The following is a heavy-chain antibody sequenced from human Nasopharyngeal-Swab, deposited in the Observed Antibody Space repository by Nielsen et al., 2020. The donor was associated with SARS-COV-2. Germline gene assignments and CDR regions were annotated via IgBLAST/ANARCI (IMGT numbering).Heavy chain of an antibody. CDR1: GFTFTNHY. CDR3: ARDPMMCRSTSCAFDH. D-gene: IGHD2-2*01. J-gene: IGHJ4*02. V-gene: IGHV1-46*01. CDR2: INPSGGSP. Sequence: ASVKVSCKASGFTFTNHYIHWVRQAPGQGLEWMAIINPSGGSPTYAQRFQGRVTMTWDTSTGTVYMEISSLRFDDTAVYYCARDPMMCRSTSCAFDHWGQGTLVTVSS.